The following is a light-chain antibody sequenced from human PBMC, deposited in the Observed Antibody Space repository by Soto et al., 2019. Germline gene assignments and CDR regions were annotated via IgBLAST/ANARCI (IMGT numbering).Light chain of an antibody. Sequence: QSVLTQPPSLSAAPGQKVTISCSGSSSNIGNNDVSWYQQLPGTAPKLIIYDSNKRPSWIPARFSGSKSGTSATLGITGLQTGDEADYYCGTWDNSLSAGVFGGGTKVTVL. CDR3: GTWDNSLSAGV. CDR1: SSNIGNND. CDR2: DSN. V-gene: IGLV1-51*01. J-gene: IGLJ2*01.